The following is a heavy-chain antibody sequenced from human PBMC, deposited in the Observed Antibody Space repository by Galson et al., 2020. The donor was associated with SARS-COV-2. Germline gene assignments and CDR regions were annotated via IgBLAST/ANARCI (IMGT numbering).Heavy chain of an antibody. V-gene: IGHV3-48*03. CDR3: ARMTGRGGFDD. Sequence: TGGSLRLSCAASGFPLSENEMNWVRQAPGKGLEWVAYIINSGGITNYADSVKGRFTISRDNAKNSVYLQMNSLRDEDTAVYYCARMTGRGGFDDWGQGTQVTVSS. J-gene: IGHJ4*02. CDR2: IINSGGIT. D-gene: IGHD3-10*01. CDR1: GFPLSENE.